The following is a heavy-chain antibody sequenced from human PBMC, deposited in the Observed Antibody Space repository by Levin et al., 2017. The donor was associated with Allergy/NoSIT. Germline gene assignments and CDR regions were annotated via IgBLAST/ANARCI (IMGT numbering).Heavy chain of an antibody. CDR2: ISSSSSTI. Sequence: PGGSLRLSCAASGFTFSSYSMNWVRQAPGKGLEWVSYISSSSSTIYYADSVKGRFTISRDNAKNSLYLQMNSLRAEDTAVYYCARHGIVGDTRDAFDIWGQGTMVTVSS. J-gene: IGHJ3*02. CDR3: ARHGIVGDTRDAFDI. CDR1: GFTFSSYS. D-gene: IGHD1-26*01. V-gene: IGHV3-48*04.